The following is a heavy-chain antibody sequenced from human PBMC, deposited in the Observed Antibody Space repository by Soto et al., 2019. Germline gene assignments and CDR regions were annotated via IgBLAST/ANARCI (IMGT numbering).Heavy chain of an antibody. V-gene: IGHV1-18*01. CDR1: GFTFSNYG. Sequence: ASVKVSCKASGFTFSNYGLNWVRQAPGQGLERMGWVSANNGHTNYAQNLQGRVSMTTDTSTSTAYMELRGLTFDDTAEYYCARDIESVTAKHFFYYYAMDVWGQGTTVTVS. D-gene: IGHD2-8*01. CDR2: VSANNGHT. CDR3: ARDIESVTAKHFFYYYAMDV. J-gene: IGHJ6*02.